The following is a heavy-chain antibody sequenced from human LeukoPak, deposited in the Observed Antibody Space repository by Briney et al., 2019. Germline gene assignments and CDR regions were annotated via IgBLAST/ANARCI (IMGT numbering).Heavy chain of an antibody. CDR1: GYTFTGYY. D-gene: IGHD1-26*01. J-gene: IGHJ4*02. Sequence: ASVKVSCKASGYTFTGYYMHWVRQAPGQGLEWMGWINPNSGGTNYAQKFQGRVTMTRDTSTSTAYMELSRLRSDDTAVYYCARRKTAGFVGGATNWGQGTLVTVSS. V-gene: IGHV1-2*02. CDR3: ARRKTAGFVGGATN. CDR2: INPNSGGT.